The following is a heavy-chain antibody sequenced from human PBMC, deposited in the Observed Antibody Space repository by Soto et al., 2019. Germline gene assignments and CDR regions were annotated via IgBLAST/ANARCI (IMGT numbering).Heavy chain of an antibody. CDR2: ISGSGGST. D-gene: IGHD3-22*01. CDR1: VFTFISYA. J-gene: IGHJ6*02. CDR3: AKVDSSGYYYVVGYYYGMDV. Sequence: PGWSLRLSCASSVFTFISYAMSWVRQAPGKGLEWVSAISGSGGSTYYADSVKGRFTISRDNSKNTLYLQMNSLRAEDTAVYYCAKVDSSGYYYVVGYYYGMDVWGQGTTVTVSS. V-gene: IGHV3-23*01.